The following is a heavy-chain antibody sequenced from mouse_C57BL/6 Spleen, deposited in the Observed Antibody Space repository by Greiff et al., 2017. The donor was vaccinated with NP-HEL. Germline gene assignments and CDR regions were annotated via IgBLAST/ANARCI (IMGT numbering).Heavy chain of an antibody. V-gene: IGHV1-69*01. CDR1: GYTFTSSW. CDR2: IDPSDSYT. D-gene: IGHD1-1*01. Sequence: VQLQQPGAELVMPGASVKLSCKASGYTFTSSWMHWVKQRPGQGLEWIGEIDPSDSYTNYNQKFKGNSTLTVDKSSSTTYMQLSSLTSEDSAVYYCARCYYDGSSYEYFDYWGQGTTLTVSS. CDR3: ARCYYDGSSYEYFDY. J-gene: IGHJ2*01.